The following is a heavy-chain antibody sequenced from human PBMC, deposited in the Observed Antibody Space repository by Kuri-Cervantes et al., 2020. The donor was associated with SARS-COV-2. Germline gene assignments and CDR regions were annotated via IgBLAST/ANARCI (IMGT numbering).Heavy chain of an antibody. V-gene: IGHV4-30-4*08. Sequence: SETLSLTCTVSGGSISRGDYYWSWIRQPPGKGLEWIGYIYYSGSTYYNPSLKSRVTISVDTSKNQFSLKLSSLTAADTAVYYCARDSRSYYQVLLDHFYYSYMDVWGKGTTVTVSS. D-gene: IGHD1-26*01. CDR3: ARDSRSYYQVLLDHFYYSYMDV. CDR1: GGSISRGDYY. J-gene: IGHJ6*03. CDR2: IYYSGST.